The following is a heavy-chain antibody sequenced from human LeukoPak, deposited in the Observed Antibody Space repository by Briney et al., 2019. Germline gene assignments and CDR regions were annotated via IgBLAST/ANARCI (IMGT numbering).Heavy chain of an antibody. D-gene: IGHD4-23*01. CDR3: VTLTSVVSEHAFDM. CDR2: ITPDGTTT. V-gene: IGHV3-74*01. CDR1: GFTFSTYW. J-gene: IGHJ3*02. Sequence: GGFLRLSCAASGFTFSTYWMHWIRQAPGKGLMWVSRITPDGTTTNHADFVKGRFTISRDNAKNTVSLQMNSLSAEDTAVYYCVTLTSVVSEHAFDMWGQGTMVAVSS.